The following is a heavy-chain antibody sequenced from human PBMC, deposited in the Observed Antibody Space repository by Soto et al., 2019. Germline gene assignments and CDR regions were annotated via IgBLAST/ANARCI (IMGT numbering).Heavy chain of an antibody. CDR2: INPNSGGT. V-gene: IGHV1-2*02. CDR3: ARYNGYYYYGMDV. D-gene: IGHD1-1*01. Sequence: ASVKVSCKASRYTFTVYYMHCVRQAPGQGLEWMGWINPNSGGTNYAQKFQGRVTMTRDTSVSTAYMELSRLRSDDTAVYYCARYNGYYYYGMDVWGQGTTVTVSS. CDR1: RYTFTVYY. J-gene: IGHJ6*02.